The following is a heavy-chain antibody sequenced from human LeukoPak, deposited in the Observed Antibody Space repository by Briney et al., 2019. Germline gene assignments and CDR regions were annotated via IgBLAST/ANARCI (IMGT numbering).Heavy chain of an antibody. CDR1: GGSFSGHY. CDR3: ARGILFDYYFDS. D-gene: IGHD3-9*01. Sequence: PSETLSLTCAIYGGSFSGHYWSWIRQSPGKGLEWIAEIHYSGATNYNPSLKSRVTISGDTSKNQVFLRVTSVTAADTALYYCARGILFDYYFDSWGQDTLVTVSS. V-gene: IGHV4-34*01. CDR2: IHYSGAT. J-gene: IGHJ4*02.